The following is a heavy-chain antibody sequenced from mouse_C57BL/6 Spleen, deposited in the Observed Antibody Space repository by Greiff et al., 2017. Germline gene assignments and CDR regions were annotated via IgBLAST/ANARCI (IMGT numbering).Heavy chain of an antibody. CDR3: ARGLRRYFDV. D-gene: IGHD2-4*01. CDR1: GYTFTDYY. J-gene: IGHJ1*03. V-gene: IGHV1-26*01. Sequence: VQLQQSGPELVKPGASVKISCKASGYTFTDYYMNWVKQSHGKSLEWIGDINPNNGGTSYNQKFKGKATLTVDKSSSTAYMVLRSLTSEDSAVYYCARGLRRYFDVWGTGTTVTVSS. CDR2: INPNNGGT.